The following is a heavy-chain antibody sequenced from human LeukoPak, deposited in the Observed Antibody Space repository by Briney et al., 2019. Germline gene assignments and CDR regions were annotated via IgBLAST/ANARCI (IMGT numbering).Heavy chain of an antibody. CDR2: ISAYNGNT. J-gene: IGHJ3*02. Sequence: ASVKVSCKASGYTFTSYGISWVRQAPGQGLEWMGWISAYNGNTSYAQKLQGRVTMTTDTSTSTAYMELRSLRSDDTAVYYCAREKRYYYDSSGYSVSFDIWGQGTMVTVSS. V-gene: IGHV1-18*01. D-gene: IGHD3-22*01. CDR1: GYTFTSYG. CDR3: AREKRYYYDSSGYSVSFDI.